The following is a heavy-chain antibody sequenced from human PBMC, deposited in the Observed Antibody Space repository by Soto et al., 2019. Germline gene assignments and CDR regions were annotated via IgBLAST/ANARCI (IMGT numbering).Heavy chain of an antibody. CDR3: ASGRARLGGYYYGMDV. CDR1: GGTFSSYA. CDR2: IIPIFGTA. D-gene: IGHD3-3*01. J-gene: IGHJ6*02. V-gene: IGHV1-69*13. Sequence: ASVKVSCKASGGTFSSYAISWVRQAPGQGLEWMGGIIPIFGTANYAQKFQGRVTITADESTSTAYMELSSLRSEDTAVYYCASGRARLGGYYYGMDVWRQGNTDTVT.